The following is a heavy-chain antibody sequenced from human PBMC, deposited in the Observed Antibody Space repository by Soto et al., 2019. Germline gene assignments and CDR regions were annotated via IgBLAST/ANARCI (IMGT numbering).Heavy chain of an antibody. CDR1: GGSISSSSYY. D-gene: IGHD3-10*01. V-gene: IGHV4-39*01. CDR2: IYYSGST. Sequence: SETLSLTCTVSGGSISSSSYYWGWIRQPPGKGLEWIGSIYYSGSTYYNPSLKSRVTISVDTSKNQFSLKLSSVTAADTAVYYCARLIVLLWFGELPDYWGQGTLVTVSS. J-gene: IGHJ4*02. CDR3: ARLIVLLWFGELPDY.